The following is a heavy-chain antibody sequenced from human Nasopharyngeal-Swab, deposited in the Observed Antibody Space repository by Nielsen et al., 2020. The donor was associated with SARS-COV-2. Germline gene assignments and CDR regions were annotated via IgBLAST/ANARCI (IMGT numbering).Heavy chain of an antibody. V-gene: IGHV4-59*12. CDR1: GGSISSYY. Sequence: SETLSLTCTVSGGSISSYYWSWIRQPPGKGLEWIGYIYYSGSTNYNPSLKSRVTISVDTSKNQFSLKLSSVTAADTAVYYCAREGGIMRAFDIWGQGTMVTVSS. D-gene: IGHD3-16*01. CDR2: IYYSGST. CDR3: AREGGIMRAFDI. J-gene: IGHJ3*02.